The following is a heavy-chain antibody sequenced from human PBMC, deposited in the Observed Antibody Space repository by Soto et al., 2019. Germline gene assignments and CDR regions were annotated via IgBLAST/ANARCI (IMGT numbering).Heavy chain of an antibody. CDR2: ISASGAYT. CDR3: AKEVIAARPYYFDY. V-gene: IGHV3-23*01. D-gene: IGHD6-6*01. J-gene: IGHJ4*02. CDR1: GFTFSSYA. Sequence: LSLSCAASGFTFSSYAVSWARQTPGKGLEWVSTISASGAYTYYADSVKGRFTISRDNSKNTLYLQMRSLRAGDTATYYCAKEVIAARPYYFDYWGQGTLVTVSS.